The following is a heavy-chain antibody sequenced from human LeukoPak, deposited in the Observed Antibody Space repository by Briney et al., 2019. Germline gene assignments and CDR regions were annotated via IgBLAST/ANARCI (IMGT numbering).Heavy chain of an antibody. D-gene: IGHD6-13*01. J-gene: IGHJ4*02. CDR1: GFSFDTYT. CDR2: ISGSGLYI. V-gene: IGHV3-21*01. Sequence: GGSLRLSCAASGFSFDTYTMNWVRQGPGRGLEWVSSISGSGLYIFYADSVKGRFTISRDNAKNSLYLQMNSLRAEDTSLYFCARGSYSSSWFEKYFFDSWGQGTLVTVSA. CDR3: ARGSYSSSWFEKYFFDS.